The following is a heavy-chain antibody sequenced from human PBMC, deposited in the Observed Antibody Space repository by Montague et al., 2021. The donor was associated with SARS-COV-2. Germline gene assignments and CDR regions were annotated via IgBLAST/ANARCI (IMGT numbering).Heavy chain of an antibody. CDR3: ARETMTAYVFDI. CDR1: GASVGSSD. D-gene: IGHD5-18*01. Sequence: SETLSLTCTVSGASVGSSDWGWIRQSPGKGLEWIGDFYSVGSTDYNPSLKSRATISRDTSKNQFSLKVRSVTAADTAVYYCARETMTAYVFDIWGQGTMVTVSS. J-gene: IGHJ3*02. V-gene: IGHV4-59*02. CDR2: FYSVGST.